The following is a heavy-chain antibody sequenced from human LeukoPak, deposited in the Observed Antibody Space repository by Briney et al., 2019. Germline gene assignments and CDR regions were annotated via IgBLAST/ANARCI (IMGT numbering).Heavy chain of an antibody. D-gene: IGHD3-22*01. CDR1: GGSISSGNW. V-gene: IGHV4-30-4*01. J-gene: IGHJ4*02. CDR3: ARDREGYDSSGYYRYFDY. Sequence: PSETLSLTCAVSGGSISSGNWWSWVRQPPGKGLEWIGYIYYSGSTYYNPSLKSRVTISVDTSKNQFSLKLSSVTAADTAVYYCARDREGYDSSGYYRYFDYWGQGTLVTVSS. CDR2: IYYSGST.